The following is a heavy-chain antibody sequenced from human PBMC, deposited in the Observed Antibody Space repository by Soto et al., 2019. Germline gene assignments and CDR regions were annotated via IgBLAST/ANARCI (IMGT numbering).Heavy chain of an antibody. CDR2: MNPNSGNT. D-gene: IGHD2-8*01. V-gene: IGHV1-8*01. Sequence: QVQLVQSGAEVKKPGASVKVSCKASGYTFTNYDINWVRQATGQGLEWMGWMNPNSGNTGYAQKFQGRVTMTRDTSISTAYMELSSLGSEVTTVYYCARSKFGSGVYFDYWGQGTLVTVSS. CDR1: GYTFTNYD. CDR3: ARSKFGSGVYFDY. J-gene: IGHJ4*02.